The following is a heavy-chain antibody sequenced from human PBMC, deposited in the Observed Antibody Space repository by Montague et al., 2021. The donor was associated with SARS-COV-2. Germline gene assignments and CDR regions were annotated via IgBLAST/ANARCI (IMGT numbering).Heavy chain of an antibody. CDR3: ARVPPYYYDSSGYYSGAFDI. CDR1: GGSISSGSYY. D-gene: IGHD3-22*01. J-gene: IGHJ3*02. Sequence: TLSLTCTASGGSISSGSYYWSWVRQPARKGLEWIGRIYTSGSTNYNPSLKSRVTISVDTSKNQFSLKLSSVTAADTAVYYCARVPPYYYDSSGYYSGAFDIWGQGTMVTVSS. V-gene: IGHV4-61*02. CDR2: IYTSGST.